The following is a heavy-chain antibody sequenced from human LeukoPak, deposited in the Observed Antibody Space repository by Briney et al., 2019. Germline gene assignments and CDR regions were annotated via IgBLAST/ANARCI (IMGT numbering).Heavy chain of an antibody. CDR1: GYTFTSYG. CDR3: ARERITIFRVVWWYFDY. D-gene: IGHD3-3*01. CDR2: ISAYNGNT. V-gene: IGHV1-18*01. J-gene: IGHJ4*02. Sequence: GASVKVSCKASGYTFTSYGISWVRQAPGQGLEWMGWISAYNGNTNYAQKLQGRVTMTTDTSTSTAYMELRSLRSDDTAVYYCARERITIFRVVWWYFDYWGQGTLVTVSS.